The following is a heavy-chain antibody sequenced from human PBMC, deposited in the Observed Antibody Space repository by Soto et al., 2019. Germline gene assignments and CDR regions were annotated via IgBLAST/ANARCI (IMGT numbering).Heavy chain of an antibody. CDR1: GFTFSDFY. D-gene: IGHD6-19*01. Sequence: QVQLVESGGGLVKPGGSLRLPCEASGFTFSDFYMTWIRQAPGKGLEWIAYIGSGGSPIYYADSVKGRFTISWDNSKKSLYLQMNSLRADDTAMYFCARDEYISAYWGQGTLVTVSS. J-gene: IGHJ4*02. CDR2: IGSGGSPI. V-gene: IGHV3-11*01. CDR3: ARDEYISAY.